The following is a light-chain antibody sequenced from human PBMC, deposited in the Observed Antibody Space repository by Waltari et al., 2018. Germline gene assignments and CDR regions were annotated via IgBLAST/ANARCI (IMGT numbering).Light chain of an antibody. CDR2: RNT. CDR1: VLADKY. V-gene: IGLV3-25*03. J-gene: IGLJ3*02. CDR3: QTADDTGDYVL. Sequence: SSDLTQTPSISVSPGQTAIITCSGDVLADKYIYWFQKKSGQAPFAVIRRNTGRPTESPARFSGSDSRTTATLTIIGVQPEDEADYYCQTADDTGDYVLFGGGTKLTVL.